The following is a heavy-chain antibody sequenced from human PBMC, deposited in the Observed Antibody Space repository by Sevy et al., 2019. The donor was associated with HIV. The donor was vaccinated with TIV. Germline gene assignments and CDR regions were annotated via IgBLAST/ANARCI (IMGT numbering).Heavy chain of an antibody. CDR2: IISSGSSI. Sequence: GESLKISCTASGFTFSSYDMNWVRQAPGKGLEWVSKIISSGSSIYYADSVKGRFTISRDNAKNSLNLQMNSLRAEDTAVYYCTRNGGAFDNGFDPWGQGTLVTVSS. D-gene: IGHD2-8*01. V-gene: IGHV3-48*03. CDR1: GFTFSSYD. J-gene: IGHJ5*02. CDR3: TRNGGAFDNGFDP.